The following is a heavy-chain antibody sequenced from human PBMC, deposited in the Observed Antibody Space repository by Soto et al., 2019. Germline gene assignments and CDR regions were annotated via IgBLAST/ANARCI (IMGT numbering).Heavy chain of an antibody. CDR3: ARDWPHDRSGHYTHHDY. J-gene: IGHJ4*02. CDR1: GYTFTSYG. D-gene: IGHD3-22*01. V-gene: IGHV1-18*01. Sequence: SSVKVSCKDSGYTFTSYGISWVRQAPGQGLEWMGWISAYNGNTNYAQKLQGRVTMTTDTSTSTAYMELRSLRSDETAVYYCARDWPHDRSGHYTHHDYSGQGTFVTVSA. CDR2: ISAYNGNT.